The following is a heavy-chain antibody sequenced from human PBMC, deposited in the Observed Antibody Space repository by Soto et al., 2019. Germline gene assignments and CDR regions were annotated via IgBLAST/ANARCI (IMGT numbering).Heavy chain of an antibody. CDR2: INHSGST. V-gene: IGHV4-34*01. CDR3: ARGPGITMVRGSDV. J-gene: IGHJ6*02. CDR1: GGSFSGYY. Sequence: QVQLQQWGAGLLKPSETLSLTCAVYGGSFSGYYWSWIRQPPGKGLEWIGEINHSGSTNYNPSLKSRVTISVDTSKNQFSLKLSSVTAADTAVYYCARGPGITMVRGSDVWGQGTTVTVSS. D-gene: IGHD3-10*01.